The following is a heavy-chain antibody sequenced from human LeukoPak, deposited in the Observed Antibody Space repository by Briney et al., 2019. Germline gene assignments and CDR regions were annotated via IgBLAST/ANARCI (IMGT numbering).Heavy chain of an antibody. Sequence: SQTLSLTCAVWGGSFSGYYWSWIRQPPAKGLEWVGEINHSGSTNYNPALKSRVTISVDTSQNQFYVKLSSVPGADTPVYYCAREPMIVVVTSSWFDPWGQGTLVSVSS. V-gene: IGHV4-34*01. CDR1: GGSFSGYY. CDR3: AREPMIVVVTSSWFDP. CDR2: INHSGST. J-gene: IGHJ5*02. D-gene: IGHD3-22*01.